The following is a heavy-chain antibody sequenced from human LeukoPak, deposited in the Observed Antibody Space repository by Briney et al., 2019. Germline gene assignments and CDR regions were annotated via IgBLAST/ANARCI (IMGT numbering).Heavy chain of an antibody. CDR3: ARGVAARDYYYYYMDV. V-gene: IGHV4-59*08. J-gene: IGHJ6*03. D-gene: IGHD6-6*01. Sequence: PSETLSLTCTVSGGSISSYSWIWVRQPPGKGLEWIGYIYDSGSTNYNPSLKSRFTISVDTSKNQFSLKLSSVTAADTAVYYCARGVAARDYYYYYMDVWGKGTTVTVSS. CDR2: IYDSGST. CDR1: GGSISSYS.